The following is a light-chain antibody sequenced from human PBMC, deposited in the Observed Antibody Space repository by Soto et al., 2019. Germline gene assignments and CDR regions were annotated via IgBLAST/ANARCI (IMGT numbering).Light chain of an antibody. V-gene: IGLV2-8*01. CDR2: EVS. CDR3: SSYAGSNNVV. Sequence: QSALTQPPSASGSPGQSVTISCTGTSSDVGVYNYVSWYQQHPGKAPKLLIYEVSKRPSGVPDRVSGSKSGNTASLTVSGLQAEDEADFYCSSYAGSNNVVFGGGTKLTVL. CDR1: SSDVGVYNY. J-gene: IGLJ2*01.